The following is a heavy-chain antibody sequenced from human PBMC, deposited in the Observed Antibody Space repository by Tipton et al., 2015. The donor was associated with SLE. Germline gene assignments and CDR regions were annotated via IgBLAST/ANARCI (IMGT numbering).Heavy chain of an antibody. CDR2: INSDGSST. CDR3: ARDGGAAGGYQGIYFDY. Sequence: SLRLSCAASGFTFSSYWMHWVRQAPGKGLVWVSRINSDGSSTSYADSVKGRFTISRDNAKNTLYLQMNSLRAEDTAVYYCARDGGAAGGYQGIYFDYWGQGTLVTVSS. D-gene: IGHD6-13*01. J-gene: IGHJ4*02. CDR1: GFTFSSYW. V-gene: IGHV3-74*01.